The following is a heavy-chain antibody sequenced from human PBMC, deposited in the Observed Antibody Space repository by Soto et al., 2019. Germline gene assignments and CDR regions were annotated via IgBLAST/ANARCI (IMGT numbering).Heavy chain of an antibody. J-gene: IGHJ6*01. Sequence: PSQTLSLTCAISGDSVSSNSAAWNWIRQSPSRGLEWLGRTYYRSKWYNDYAVSVKSRITINPDTSKNQFSLQLNSVTPEDTAVYYCARDSSSDVWDYYYGMDVWGQGTTVTVSS. D-gene: IGHD6-6*01. CDR1: GDSVSSNSAA. CDR2: TYYRSKWYN. CDR3: ARDSSSDVWDYYYGMDV. V-gene: IGHV6-1*01.